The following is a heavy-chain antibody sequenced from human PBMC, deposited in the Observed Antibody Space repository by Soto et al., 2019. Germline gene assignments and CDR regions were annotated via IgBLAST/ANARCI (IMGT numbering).Heavy chain of an antibody. CDR2: IIPMLGVR. V-gene: IGHV1-69*02. CDR3: TIGSWSGEVFDI. CDR1: GGTFSTYS. J-gene: IGHJ3*02. Sequence: QVQLVQSGAEVKKPGSSVKVSCKDSGGTFSTYSMFWVRQAPGQGLEWMGRIIPMLGVRNYAQRFQDRVTIPADKSTATVHMERSSLRSEDTALYYCTIGSWSGEVFDIWGQGTMVTVSS. D-gene: IGHD2-21*01.